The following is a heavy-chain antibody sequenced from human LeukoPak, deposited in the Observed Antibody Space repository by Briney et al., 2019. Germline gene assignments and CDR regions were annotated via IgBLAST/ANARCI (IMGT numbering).Heavy chain of an antibody. J-gene: IGHJ4*02. CDR2: INPSGGST. Sequence: GASVKVSCKASGYTFTSYYMHWVRQAPGRGLEWMGIINPSGGSTSYAQKFQGRVTMTRDTSTSTVYMELSSLRSEDTAVYYCARDPSMITFGGVIVPYFDYWGQGTLVTVSS. CDR3: ARDPSMITFGGVIVPYFDY. D-gene: IGHD3-16*02. V-gene: IGHV1-46*01. CDR1: GYTFTSYY.